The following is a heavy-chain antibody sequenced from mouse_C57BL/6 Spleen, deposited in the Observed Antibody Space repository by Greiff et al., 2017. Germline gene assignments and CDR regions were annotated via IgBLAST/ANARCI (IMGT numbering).Heavy chain of an antibody. J-gene: IGHJ4*01. CDR2: IYPYNGVS. V-gene: IGHV1-31*01. CDR1: GYSFTGYY. CDR3: ARDYDYDDYYAMDY. Sequence: EVQLQESGPELVKPGASVKISCKASGYSFTGYYMHWVKQSHGNILDWIGYIYPYNGVSSYNQKFKGKATLTVDKSSSTAYMELRSLTSEDSAVYYCARDYDYDDYYAMDYWGQGTSVTVSS. D-gene: IGHD2-4*01.